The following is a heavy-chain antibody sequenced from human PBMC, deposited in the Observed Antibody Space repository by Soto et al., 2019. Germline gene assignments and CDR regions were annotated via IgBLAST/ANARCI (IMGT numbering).Heavy chain of an antibody. J-gene: IGHJ4*02. D-gene: IGHD3-9*01. CDR2: IYYSGST. V-gene: IGHV4-39*01. Sequence: QLQLQESGPGLVKPSETLSLTCTVSGGSLRSSSYYWGWIRQPPGKGLEWIGSIYYSGSTYYNPSLKSRVTISVDTSQNQFSLKLSSVTAADTAVYHCARLGFDYEAHYWGQGTLVTVSS. CDR3: ARLGFDYEAHY. CDR1: GGSLRSSSYY.